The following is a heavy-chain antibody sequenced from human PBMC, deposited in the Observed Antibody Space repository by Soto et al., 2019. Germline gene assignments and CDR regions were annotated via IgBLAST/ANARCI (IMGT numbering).Heavy chain of an antibody. D-gene: IGHD3-16*01. CDR1: GFIFNNYW. J-gene: IGHJ4*02. Sequence: GSLRLSCAASGFIFNNYWMHWVRQVPGKGLMWVSRIQSDGSSIDYADSVKGRFTISRDNAKNTVYLQMSSLRAEDTALYYCARHGGTPDIYFDYWGQGTPDTVSS. CDR3: ARHGGTPDIYFDY. V-gene: IGHV3-74*01. CDR2: IQSDGSSI.